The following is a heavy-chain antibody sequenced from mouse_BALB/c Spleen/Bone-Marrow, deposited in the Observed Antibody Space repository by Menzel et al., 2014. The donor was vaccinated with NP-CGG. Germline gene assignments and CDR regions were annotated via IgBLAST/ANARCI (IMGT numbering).Heavy chain of an antibody. CDR2: ISNGGGST. CDR1: GFTFSDYY. V-gene: IGHV5-12*02. Sequence: EVKLVESGGGLVQSGGSLKLSCATSGFTFSDYYMYWVRQTPEKRLEWVAYISNGGGSTYYPDTVKGRFTISRDNAKNTLYLQMSCLKSEDTAMYYCARPVHYYGCGAYWGQGTLVTVS. CDR3: ARPVHYYGCGAY. D-gene: IGHD1-2*01. J-gene: IGHJ3*01.